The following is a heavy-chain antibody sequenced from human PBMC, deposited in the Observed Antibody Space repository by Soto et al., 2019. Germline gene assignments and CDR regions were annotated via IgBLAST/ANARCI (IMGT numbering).Heavy chain of an antibody. CDR1: GGSISSYY. CDR3: ARGTIDVLRYFDWLLHFDY. Sequence: SETLSLTCTVSGGSISSYYWSWIRQPPGKGLEWIGYIYYSGSTNYNPSLKSRVTISVDTSKNQFSLKLSSVTAADTAVYYCARGTIDVLRYFDWLLHFDYWGQGTLVTVSS. D-gene: IGHD3-9*01. CDR2: IYYSGST. V-gene: IGHV4-59*08. J-gene: IGHJ4*02.